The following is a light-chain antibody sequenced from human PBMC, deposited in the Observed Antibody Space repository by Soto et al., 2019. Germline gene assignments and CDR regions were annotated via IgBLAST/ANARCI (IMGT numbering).Light chain of an antibody. Sequence: EIVLTQSPGTLSLSPGERATLSCRASQSVSSGYLAWYQQKAGQAPRLLIYDASSRATGIPDRFSGSGSGTDFTLTIVRLEPEDFGVYYCQQYDAWPLSFGGWTKVDIK. J-gene: IGKJ4*01. CDR1: QSVSSGY. CDR3: QQYDAWPLS. V-gene: IGKV3-20*01. CDR2: DAS.